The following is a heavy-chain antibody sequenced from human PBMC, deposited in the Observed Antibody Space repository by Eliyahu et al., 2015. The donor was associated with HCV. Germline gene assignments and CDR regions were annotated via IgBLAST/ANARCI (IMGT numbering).Heavy chain of an antibody. Sequence: QVQLQESGPGLVKPSXTLSLTCTVSGGXXTSGSXYWSWIRLPPGKGLEWIGYIYHSGSTNYSPSLKSRVTISVDTSKAQFSLKLSSVTAADTAVYYCARMTPTYWFLDLWGRGTLVTVSS. CDR1: GGXXTSGSXY. J-gene: IGHJ2*01. CDR2: IYHSGST. V-gene: IGHV4-61*01. CDR3: ARMTPTYWFLDL.